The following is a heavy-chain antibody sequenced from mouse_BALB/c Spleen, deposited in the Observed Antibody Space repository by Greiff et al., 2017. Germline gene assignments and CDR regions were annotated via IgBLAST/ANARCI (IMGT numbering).Heavy chain of an antibody. D-gene: IGHD1-2*01. J-gene: IGHJ3*01. Sequence: VQLQQSGAELVKPGASVKISCKATGYTFSSYWIEWVKQRPGHGLEWIGEILPGSGSTNYNEKFKGKATFTADTSSNTAYMQLSSLTSEDSAVYYCARMDYGYWFAYWGQGTLVTVSA. V-gene: IGHV1-9*01. CDR1: GYTFSSYW. CDR3: ARMDYGYWFAY. CDR2: ILPGSGST.